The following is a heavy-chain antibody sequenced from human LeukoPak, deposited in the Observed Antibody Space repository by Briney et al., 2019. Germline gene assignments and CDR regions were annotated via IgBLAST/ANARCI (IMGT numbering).Heavy chain of an antibody. D-gene: IGHD1-26*01. CDR2: ISWNSGTI. J-gene: IGHJ5*02. CDR1: GFTFDDYA. CDR3: AKGGSGTYYVRGVAS. V-gene: IGHV3-9*03. Sequence: GGSLRLSCAASGFTFDDYAMHWVRQAPGKGLEWVSGISWNSGTIGYADSVKGRFTISRDNAKKSLYLQMNSLRAEDMALYSCAKGGSGTYYVRGVASWGQGTLVTVSS.